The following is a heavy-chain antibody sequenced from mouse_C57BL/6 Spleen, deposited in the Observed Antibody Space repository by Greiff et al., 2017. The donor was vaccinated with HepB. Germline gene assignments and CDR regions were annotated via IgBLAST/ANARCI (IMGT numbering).Heavy chain of an antibody. Sequence: VQLQQAGPVLVKPGASVKMSCKASGYTFTDYYMNWVKQSHGKSLEWIGVINPYNGGTSYNQKFKGKATLTVDKSSSTAYMELNSLTSEDSAVYYCARFEYSFDYWGQGTTLTVSS. CDR3: ARFEYSFDY. CDR2: INPYNGGT. CDR1: GYTFTDYY. D-gene: IGHD5-1*01. V-gene: IGHV1-19*01. J-gene: IGHJ2*01.